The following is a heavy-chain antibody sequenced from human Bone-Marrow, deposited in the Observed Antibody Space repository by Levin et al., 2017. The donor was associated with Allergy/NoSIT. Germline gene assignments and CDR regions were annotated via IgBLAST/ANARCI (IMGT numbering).Heavy chain of an antibody. CDR3: ARLSHYNDSC. Sequence: ASVKVSCKASGYTFTGYYLHWVRQAPGQGPEWMGWINPNSGGPNYAQKFQGRVTMTRDTSISTAYMELSRLRSDDTAVYYCARLSHYNDSCWGPGTLVTVSS. D-gene: IGHD3-22*01. CDR1: GYTFTGYY. CDR2: INPNSGGP. J-gene: IGHJ4*02. V-gene: IGHV1-2*02.